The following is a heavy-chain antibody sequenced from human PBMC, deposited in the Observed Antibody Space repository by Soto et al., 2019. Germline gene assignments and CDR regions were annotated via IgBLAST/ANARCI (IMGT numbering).Heavy chain of an antibody. D-gene: IGHD2-8*02. V-gene: IGHV1-3*04. J-gene: IGHJ3*01. Sequence: QVQLVQSGAEVRKPGASVNISCRASGFSFSDNLINWVRQAPGQSLEWMGWINTDNGNTRYSQTFKGRVTISRHSSASIAYLEVSDLTSEDTAVYYCARDILTVGPRANDAFDVWGQGTMVTVSS. CDR2: INTDNGNT. CDR3: ARDILTVGPRANDAFDV. CDR1: GFSFSDNL.